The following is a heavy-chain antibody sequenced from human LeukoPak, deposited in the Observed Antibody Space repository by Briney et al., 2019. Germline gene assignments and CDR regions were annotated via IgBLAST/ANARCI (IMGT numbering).Heavy chain of an antibody. CDR3: ARDRLDYDILTGRYYYFDY. J-gene: IGHJ4*02. CDR2: IKQDGSEK. CDR1: GFSFSSYW. V-gene: IGHV3-7*04. D-gene: IGHD3-9*01. Sequence: HPGGSLRLSCAVSGFSFSSYWMSWVRQAPGKGLEWVANIKQDGSEKYYVDSVKGRFTISRDNAKNSLYLQMNSLRAEDTAVYYCARDRLDYDILTGRYYYFDYWGQGTLVTVSS.